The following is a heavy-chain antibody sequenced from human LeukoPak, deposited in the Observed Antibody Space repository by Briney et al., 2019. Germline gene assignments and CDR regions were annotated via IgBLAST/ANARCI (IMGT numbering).Heavy chain of an antibody. CDR2: KYDCGNY. CDR3: ARLYYYCGLDV. Sequence: SETLSLTCTVSGVSISSSTYYWGWNPQPPGKGLELIGSKYDCGNYYYNPSLKDRVSISVDTPKNRFSLKLSSVTAADTALYYCARLYYYCGLDVWGQGTTVTVSS. CDR1: GVSISSSTYY. J-gene: IGHJ6*02. V-gene: IGHV4-39*01.